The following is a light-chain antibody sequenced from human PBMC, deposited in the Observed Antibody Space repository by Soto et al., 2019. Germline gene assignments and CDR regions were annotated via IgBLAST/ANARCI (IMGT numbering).Light chain of an antibody. CDR2: GAS. CDR3: QQSGSTPRT. CDR1: QSVSSSY. J-gene: IGKJ1*01. Sequence: EIVLTQSPATLSLSPGERATLSCGASQSVSSSYLAWYQQKPGLAPRLLIYGASSMATGIPSRFSGSGSGTDFTLTISRLQPDDFAAYYCQQSGSTPRTFGQGTKVEIK. V-gene: IGKV3D-20*01.